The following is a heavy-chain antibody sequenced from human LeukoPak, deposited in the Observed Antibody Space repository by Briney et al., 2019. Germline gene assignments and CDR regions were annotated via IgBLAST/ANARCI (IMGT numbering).Heavy chain of an antibody. CDR2: ISYDGSNK. Sequence: PGGSLRLSCAASGFTFSSYAMHWVRQAPGKGLEWVAVISYDGSNKYYADSVKGRFTISRDNSKNTLYLQMNSLRAEDTAVYYCARFRYFDWLCPFDYRGQGTLVTVPS. CDR1: GFTFSSYA. CDR3: ARFRYFDWLCPFDY. J-gene: IGHJ4*02. V-gene: IGHV3-30*04. D-gene: IGHD3-9*01.